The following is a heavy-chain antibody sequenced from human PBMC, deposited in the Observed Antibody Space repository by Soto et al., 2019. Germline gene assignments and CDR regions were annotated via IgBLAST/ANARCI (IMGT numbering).Heavy chain of an antibody. CDR3: ARVFSDSSSFFEP. Sequence: SETLSLTCTVSGVSISSGDYYWSWIRQHPGKGLEWIGYIYYSGNTSYNPSLKSRVTISVDTSKNHFSLKLSSVTAADTAVYYCARVFSDSSSFFEPWGQGTLVTVSS. D-gene: IGHD6-13*01. CDR2: IYYSGNT. J-gene: IGHJ5*02. V-gene: IGHV4-31*03. CDR1: GVSISSGDYY.